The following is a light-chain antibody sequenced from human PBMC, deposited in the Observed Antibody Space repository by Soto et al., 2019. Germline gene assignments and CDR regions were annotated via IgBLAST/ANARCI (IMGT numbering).Light chain of an antibody. CDR3: VSYTSDDVRYV. V-gene: IGLV2-14*01. Sequence: QSVLTQPPSASGSPGQSLTISCTGSNSDIGIYDFVSWYQHHPGKAPKLIVSEVSHRPSGVSNRFSGSKSGNTASLTISGLQSEDEADYYCVSYTSDDVRYVFGTGTKLTVL. CDR2: EVS. CDR1: NSDIGIYDF. J-gene: IGLJ1*01.